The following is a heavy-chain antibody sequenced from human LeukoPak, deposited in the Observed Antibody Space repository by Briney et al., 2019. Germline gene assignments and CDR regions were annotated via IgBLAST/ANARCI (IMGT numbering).Heavy chain of an antibody. V-gene: IGHV3-7*01. CDR2: IRQDDSEK. Sequence: PGGSLRLSCSASGFTFCDYWMMWVRQAPGKGLEWVGNIRQDDSEKKYVDSVKGRFTITRDNAKSSLYLQMNSLRAEDTAIYYCATDRKVGTWDPRFNYWGQGTLVTVSS. CDR1: GFTFCDYW. CDR3: ATDRKVGTWDPRFNY. D-gene: IGHD4-23*01. J-gene: IGHJ4*02.